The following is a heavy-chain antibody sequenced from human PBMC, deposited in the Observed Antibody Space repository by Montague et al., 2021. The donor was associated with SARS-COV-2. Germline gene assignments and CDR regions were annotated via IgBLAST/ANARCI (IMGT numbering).Heavy chain of an antibody. CDR1: GFSLSTSGEA. CDR2: IYWDDDK. CDR3: AHRGGSSWTKPYFDY. Sequence: PALVKPTQTLTLTCTFSGFSLSTSGEAVGWISQPPGKALEWLAIIYWDDDKRYSPSPKSRLTITKDTSKNQVVLTMTNMDPVDTATYYCAHRGGSSWTKPYFDYWGQGTLVTVSS. J-gene: IGHJ4*02. V-gene: IGHV2-5*02. D-gene: IGHD6-13*01.